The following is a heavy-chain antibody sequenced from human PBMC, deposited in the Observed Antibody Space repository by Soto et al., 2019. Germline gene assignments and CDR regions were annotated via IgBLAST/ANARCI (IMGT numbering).Heavy chain of an antibody. J-gene: IGHJ3*02. CDR2: IIPIFGTA. Sequence: SVTVSCKASVGTFSSYAIIWVRQAPGQGLEWMGGIIPIFGTANYAQKFQGRVTITADESTSTAYMELSSLRSEDTAVYYCARDCSGGSCDNDAFDIWGQGTMVTVSS. D-gene: IGHD2-15*01. CDR1: VGTFSSYA. V-gene: IGHV1-69*13. CDR3: ARDCSGGSCDNDAFDI.